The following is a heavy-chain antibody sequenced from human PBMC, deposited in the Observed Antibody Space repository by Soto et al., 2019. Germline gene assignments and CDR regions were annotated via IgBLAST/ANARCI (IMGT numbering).Heavy chain of an antibody. Sequence: GGSLRLSCAASGFSFTNYAMHWVRQASGKGLEWVSSMGGSGGGTYYADSVKGRFTISRDNSKNTLFLQMNSLRAEDTALYYCAGAYCSGTTCYGLYGMDVWGKGTTGTVSS. D-gene: IGHD2-2*01. CDR3: AGAYCSGTTCYGLYGMDV. CDR1: GFSFTNYA. V-gene: IGHV3-23*01. CDR2: MGGSGGGT. J-gene: IGHJ6*04.